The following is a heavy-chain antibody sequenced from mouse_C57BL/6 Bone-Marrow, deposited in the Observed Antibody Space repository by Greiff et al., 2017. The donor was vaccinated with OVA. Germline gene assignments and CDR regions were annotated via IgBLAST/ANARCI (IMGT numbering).Heavy chain of an antibody. J-gene: IGHJ3*01. CDR1: GYTFTDYY. CDR3: AREGYGSSGAY. V-gene: IGHV1-26*01. Sequence: EVQLQQSGPELVKPGASVKISCKASGYTFTDYYMNWVKQSHGKSLEWIGDINPNNGGTSYNQKFKGKATLTVDKSSSTAYMELRSLTSEDSAVYYCAREGYGSSGAYWGQGTLVTVSA. CDR2: INPNNGGT. D-gene: IGHD1-1*01.